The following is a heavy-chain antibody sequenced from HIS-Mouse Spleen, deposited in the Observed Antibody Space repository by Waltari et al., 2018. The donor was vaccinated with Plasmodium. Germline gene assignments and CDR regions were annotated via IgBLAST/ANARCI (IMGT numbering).Heavy chain of an antibody. Sequence: QVQLVQSGAEVKKPGASVKVSCKASGYTFTGYYMHWVRQAPGQGLEWMGVNNPTSGGTNYAKKFQGRVTMTRGTSLSTAYMELSRLRSDDTAVYYCAGWGVDAFDIWGQGTMVTVSS. J-gene: IGHJ3*02. CDR2: NNPTSGGT. CDR1: GYTFTGYY. D-gene: IGHD3-16*01. CDR3: AGWGVDAFDI. V-gene: IGHV1-2*02.